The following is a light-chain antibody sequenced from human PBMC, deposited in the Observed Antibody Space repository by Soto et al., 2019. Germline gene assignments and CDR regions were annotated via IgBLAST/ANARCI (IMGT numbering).Light chain of an antibody. CDR2: DTS. CDR3: LLAYGSIRV. CDR1: TGDVTSAHD. Sequence: QAVVTQAPSLTVSPGGTVTLTCGSSTGDVTSAHDPYWFQQKPGQAPRTLIYDTSTKNTWTPARFSGSLLGGKAALTLSGAQPEDETDYYCLLAYGSIRVFGGGTKLTVL. V-gene: IGLV7-46*01. J-gene: IGLJ3*02.